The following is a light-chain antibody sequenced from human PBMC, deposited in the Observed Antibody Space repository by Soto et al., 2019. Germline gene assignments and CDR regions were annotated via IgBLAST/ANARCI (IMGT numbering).Light chain of an antibody. J-gene: IGLJ2*01. V-gene: IGLV4-69*01. CDR1: SGHSSYA. CDR3: QTWGAGTVV. Sequence: QLVLTQSPSASASLGASVELTCTLSSGHSSYAIAWHQQQPEKGPRYLMKLNSDGSHSKGDGIPDRFSGSSSGAERYLAISSLQYEDEADYYCQTWGAGTVVFGGGTKLTVL. CDR2: LNSDGSH.